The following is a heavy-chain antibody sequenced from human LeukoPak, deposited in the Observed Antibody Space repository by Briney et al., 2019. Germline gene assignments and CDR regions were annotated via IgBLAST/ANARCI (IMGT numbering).Heavy chain of an antibody. CDR1: GFTFSSYA. CDR3: AKAYTRSWYAAFDI. Sequence: GGSLRLSCAASGFTFSSYAMSWVRQAPGKGLEWVSSISGSGGNTYYADSVKGRFTISRDNSKNTLYLQMNSLRGDDTAIYYCAKAYTRSWYAAFDIWGQGTMVTISS. D-gene: IGHD6-13*01. V-gene: IGHV3-23*01. J-gene: IGHJ3*02. CDR2: ISGSGGNT.